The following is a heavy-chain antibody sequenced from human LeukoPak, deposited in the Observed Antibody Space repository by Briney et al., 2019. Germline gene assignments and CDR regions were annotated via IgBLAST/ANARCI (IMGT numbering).Heavy chain of an antibody. CDR3: ARDRSSSGWYPNNWFDP. V-gene: IGHV3-64*01. Sequence: PGGSLRLSCAASGFTFSSYPMPWVRQAPGKGLEYVSAISSNGGSTYYANSVKGRFTISRDNSNNTLYLQMGSLRAEDMAVYYCARDRSSSGWYPNNWFDPWGQGTLVTVSS. J-gene: IGHJ5*02. CDR2: ISSNGGST. D-gene: IGHD6-19*01. CDR1: GFTFSSYP.